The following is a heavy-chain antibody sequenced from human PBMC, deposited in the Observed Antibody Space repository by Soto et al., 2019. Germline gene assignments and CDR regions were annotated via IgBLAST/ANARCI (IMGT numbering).Heavy chain of an antibody. Sequence: SETLSLTCTVSGGSISSYYWSWIRQPPGKGLEWIGYIYYSGNTNYNPSLNSRVTRSVDTSKNQFSLNLSSVTAADTALYYCARGDYDILTGYYFYGMDVWGQGTTGTVSS. V-gene: IGHV4-59*01. J-gene: IGHJ6*02. CDR2: IYYSGNT. CDR1: GGSISSYY. CDR3: ARGDYDILTGYYFYGMDV. D-gene: IGHD3-9*01.